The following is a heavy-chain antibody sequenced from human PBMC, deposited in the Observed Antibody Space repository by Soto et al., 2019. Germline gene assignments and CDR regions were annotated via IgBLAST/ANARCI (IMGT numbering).Heavy chain of an antibody. D-gene: IGHD3-22*01. CDR3: ARAGHYYDSSGLNFDI. Sequence: GASVKVSCKASGYTFTSYGISRVRQAPGQGLEWMGWISAYNGNTNYAQKLQGRVTMTTDTSTSTAYMELRSLRSDDTAVYYCARAGHYYDSSGLNFDIWGQGTMVTVSS. V-gene: IGHV1-18*01. CDR1: GYTFTSYG. CDR2: ISAYNGNT. J-gene: IGHJ3*02.